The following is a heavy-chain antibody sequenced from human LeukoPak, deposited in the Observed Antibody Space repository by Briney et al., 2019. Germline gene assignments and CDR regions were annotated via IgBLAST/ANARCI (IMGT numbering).Heavy chain of an antibody. Sequence: SETLSLTCTVSGGSISGFYWSWIRQPPGRGLEWIGYIYYSGSTYYNPSLKSRVTISVDTSKYQFSLKLSSVTAADTAVYYCARGRSSMVRGYYYYYMDVWGKGTTVTISS. J-gene: IGHJ6*03. CDR3: ARGRSSMVRGYYYYYMDV. CDR1: GGSISGFY. CDR2: IYYSGST. D-gene: IGHD3-10*01. V-gene: IGHV4-59*01.